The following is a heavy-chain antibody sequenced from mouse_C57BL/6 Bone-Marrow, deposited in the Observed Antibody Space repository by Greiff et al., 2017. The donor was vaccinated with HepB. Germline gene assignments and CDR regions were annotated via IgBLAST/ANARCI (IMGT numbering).Heavy chain of an antibody. V-gene: IGHV5-4*01. CDR1: GFTFSSYA. D-gene: IGHD1-1*01. J-gene: IGHJ4*01. CDR2: ISDGGSYT. Sequence: EVKLMESGGGLVKPGGSLKLSCAASGFTFSSYAMSWVRQTPEKRLEWVATISDGGSYTYYPDNVKGRFTISRDNAKNNLYLQMSHLKSEDTAMYYCARDTIYYYGSSYAMDYWGQGTSVTVSS. CDR3: ARDTIYYYGSSYAMDY.